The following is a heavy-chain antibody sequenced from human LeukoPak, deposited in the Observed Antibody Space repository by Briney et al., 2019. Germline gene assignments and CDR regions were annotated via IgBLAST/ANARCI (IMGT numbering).Heavy chain of an antibody. J-gene: IGHJ4*02. D-gene: IGHD6-6*01. Sequence: SVRVSCKASGGTFSSYAISWVRQAPGQGLEWMGGIIPIFGTANYAQKFQGRVTITADESTSTAYMELSSLRSEDTAVYYCARDGAARRGFDYWGQGTLVTVSS. CDR2: IIPIFGTA. CDR1: GGTFSSYA. V-gene: IGHV1-69*13. CDR3: ARDGAARRGFDY.